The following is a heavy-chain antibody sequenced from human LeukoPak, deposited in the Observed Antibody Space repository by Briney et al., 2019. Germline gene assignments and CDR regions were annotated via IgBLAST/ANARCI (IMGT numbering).Heavy chain of an antibody. CDR3: ARARLVPAAMQLSDY. CDR1: GYTFTGYY. D-gene: IGHD2-2*01. Sequence: GASVKVSCKASGYTFTGYYMHWVRQAPGQGLEWMGWINPNSGGTNYAQKCQGRVTMTRDTSISTAYMELSRLRSDDTAVYYCARARLVPAAMQLSDYWGQGTLVTVSS. CDR2: INPNSGGT. V-gene: IGHV1-2*02. J-gene: IGHJ4*02.